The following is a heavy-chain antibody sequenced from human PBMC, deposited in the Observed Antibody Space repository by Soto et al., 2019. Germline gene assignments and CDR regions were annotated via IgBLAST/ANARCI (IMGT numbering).Heavy chain of an antibody. CDR1: GFTFSSYG. CDR3: ARANMRFGVYDVFDI. J-gene: IGHJ3*02. V-gene: IGHV3-33*01. CDR2: IWYDGSNK. D-gene: IGHD3-10*01. Sequence: GGSLRLSCAASGFTFSSYGMHWVRQAPGKGLEWVAVIWYDGSNKYYADSVKGRFTISIDNSKNTLYLQMNSLRAEDTAVYYCARANMRFGVYDVFDIWGQGTMVTVSS.